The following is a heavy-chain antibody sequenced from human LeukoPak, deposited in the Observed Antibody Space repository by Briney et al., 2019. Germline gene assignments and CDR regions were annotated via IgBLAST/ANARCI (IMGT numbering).Heavy chain of an antibody. CDR1: GFTVSSKY. CDR3: ARSLGYCSAGSCFPFDY. CDR2: IYSGGTT. Sequence: PGGSLRLSCAASGFTVSSKYMTWVRQAPGKGLEWVSGIYSGGTTYYADSVKGRFTISRDNSKNTLYLQMNSVRAEDTAVYYCARSLGYCSAGSCFPFDYWGQGTLVTVSS. J-gene: IGHJ4*02. V-gene: IGHV3-66*01. D-gene: IGHD2-15*01.